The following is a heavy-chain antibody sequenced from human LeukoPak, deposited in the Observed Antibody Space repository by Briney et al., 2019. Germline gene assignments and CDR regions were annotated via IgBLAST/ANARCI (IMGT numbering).Heavy chain of an antibody. CDR3: AKVRNRIQGAVDY. J-gene: IGHJ4*02. Sequence: PGGSLRLSCAASGFTFDDYGMSWVRQAPGKGLEWVSGINWNGGSTGYADSVKGRFTISRDNAKNSLYLQMNSLRAEDTAVYYCAKVRNRIQGAVDYWGQGTLVTVSS. D-gene: IGHD1-26*01. V-gene: IGHV3-20*04. CDR2: INWNGGST. CDR1: GFTFDDYG.